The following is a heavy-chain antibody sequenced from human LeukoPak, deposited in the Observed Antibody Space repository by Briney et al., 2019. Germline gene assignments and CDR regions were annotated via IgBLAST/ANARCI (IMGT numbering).Heavy chain of an antibody. Sequence: GGSLRLSCAASGFTFSSYWMNWARQAPGKGLEWVASTNHNGNVNYYVDSVKGRFTISRDNAKNSLYLQMSNLRAEDTAVYFCARGGGLDVWGQGATVTVSS. V-gene: IGHV3-7*03. J-gene: IGHJ6*02. D-gene: IGHD3-16*01. CDR3: ARGGGLDV. CDR1: GFTFSSYW. CDR2: TNHNGNVN.